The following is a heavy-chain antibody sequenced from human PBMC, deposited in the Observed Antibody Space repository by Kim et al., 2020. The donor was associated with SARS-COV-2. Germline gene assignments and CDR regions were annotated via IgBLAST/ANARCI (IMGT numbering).Heavy chain of an antibody. CDR1: GFTFSSYS. J-gene: IGHJ4*02. Sequence: GGSLRLSCAASGFTFSSYSMNWVRQAPGKGLEWVSSISSSSSYIYYADSVKGRFTISRDNAKNSLYLQMNSLRAEDTAVYYCARGGGLRYFDWLLSHQDNYFDYWGQGTLVTVSS. CDR2: ISSSSSYI. D-gene: IGHD3-9*01. CDR3: ARGGGLRYFDWLLSHQDNYFDY. V-gene: IGHV3-21*01.